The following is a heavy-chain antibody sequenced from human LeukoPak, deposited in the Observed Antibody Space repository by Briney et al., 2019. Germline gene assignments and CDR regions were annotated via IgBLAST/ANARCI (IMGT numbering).Heavy chain of an antibody. CDR2: ISDSGGTT. V-gene: IGHV3-23*01. Sequence: GGSLRLSCAASGFTFSSYAMSWVRHAPGEGLEWVSAISDSGGTTYYAESVKGRFTISRDNSKNTLYLQMNSLRGEDTAVYYCAKLTRGYCSSTACPNWFDPWGQGTLVTVSS. CDR3: AKLTRGYCSSTACPNWFDP. CDR1: GFTFSSYA. J-gene: IGHJ5*02. D-gene: IGHD2-2*01.